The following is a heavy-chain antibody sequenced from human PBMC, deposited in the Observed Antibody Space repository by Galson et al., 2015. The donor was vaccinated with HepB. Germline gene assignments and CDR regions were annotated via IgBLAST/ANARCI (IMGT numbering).Heavy chain of an antibody. J-gene: IGHJ3*02. CDR3: AIKPKRTYYDYIWGSYLYDAFDI. Sequence: SVKVSCKASGYTFTSYDINWVRQATGQGLEWMGWMNPNSGNTGYAQKFQGRVTMTRNTSISTAYMELSSLRSEDTAVYYCAIKPKRTYYDYIWGSYLYDAFDIWGQGTMVTVSS. D-gene: IGHD3-16*02. CDR1: GYTFTSYD. V-gene: IGHV1-8*01. CDR2: MNPNSGNT.